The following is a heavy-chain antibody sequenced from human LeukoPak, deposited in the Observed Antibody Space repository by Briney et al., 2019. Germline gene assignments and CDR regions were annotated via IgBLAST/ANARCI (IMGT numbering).Heavy chain of an antibody. J-gene: IGHJ3*02. D-gene: IGHD1-26*01. CDR1: GGSISSYY. CDR3: ARETRLHSGSYSNDAFDI. CDR2: ISYSGST. Sequence: SETLSLTCAVSGGSISSYYWSWIRQPPGKGLEWIGYISYSGSTDYNPSLKSRVTISLDTSKNQFSLRLSSATAADTAVYYCARETRLHSGSYSNDAFDIWGQGTMVTVSP. V-gene: IGHV4-59*01.